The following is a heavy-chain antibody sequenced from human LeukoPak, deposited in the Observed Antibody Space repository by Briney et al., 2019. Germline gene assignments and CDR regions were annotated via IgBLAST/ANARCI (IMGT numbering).Heavy chain of an antibody. V-gene: IGHV3-9*01. CDR3: AKAEGGWESLPSDY. CDR1: GFTFDDYA. Sequence: GGSLRLSCAASGFTFDDYAMHGVRQAPGKGLEGVSGISWNSGNIGYADSVKGRFTISRDNAKNSLYLQMNSLRSEDTALYYCAKAEGGWESLPSDYWGQGTLVTVSS. D-gene: IGHD1-26*01. CDR2: ISWNSGNI. J-gene: IGHJ4*02.